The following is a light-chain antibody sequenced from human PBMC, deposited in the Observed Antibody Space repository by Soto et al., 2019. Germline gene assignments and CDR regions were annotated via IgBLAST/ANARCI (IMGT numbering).Light chain of an antibody. J-gene: IGLJ2*01. V-gene: IGLV2-23*02. CDR3: CSYAGSSTQV. Sequence: QSALTQPASVSGSPGQSITVSCTGTSSDVGSYDLVSWYQQYPGKAPKLMIYEVSKRPSGVSNRFSGSKSGNTASLTISGLQAEDEGDYYCCSYAGSSTQVFGGGTKLTVL. CDR1: SSDVGSYDL. CDR2: EVS.